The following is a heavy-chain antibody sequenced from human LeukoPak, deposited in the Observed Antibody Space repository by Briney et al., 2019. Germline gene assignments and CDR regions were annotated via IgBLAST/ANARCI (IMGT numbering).Heavy chain of an antibody. CDR1: GASLNGHY. Sequence: LSLTCAVYGASLNGHYWSWIRQAPGKGLEWVANIKQDGSEKYYVDSVKGRFTISRDNAKNSLYLQMNSLRAEDTAVYYCARDDALWWSPRGAFDIWGQGTMVTVSS. CDR3: ARDDALWWSPRGAFDI. J-gene: IGHJ3*02. D-gene: IGHD2-21*01. V-gene: IGHV3-7*01. CDR2: IKQDGSEK.